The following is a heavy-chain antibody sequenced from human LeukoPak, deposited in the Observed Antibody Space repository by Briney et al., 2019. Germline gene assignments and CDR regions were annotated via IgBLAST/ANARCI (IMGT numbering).Heavy chain of an antibody. D-gene: IGHD3-9*01. CDR3: ARGGYDILTGIFDY. CDR1: GFTFSAYA. V-gene: IGHV3-33*08. J-gene: IGHJ4*02. Sequence: GGSLRLSCRASGFTFSAYAMTWVRQAPGKGLEWVAVIWYDGSNKYYADSVKGRFTISRDNSKNTLYLQMNSLRAEDTAVYYCARGGYDILTGIFDYWGQGTLVTVSS. CDR2: IWYDGSNK.